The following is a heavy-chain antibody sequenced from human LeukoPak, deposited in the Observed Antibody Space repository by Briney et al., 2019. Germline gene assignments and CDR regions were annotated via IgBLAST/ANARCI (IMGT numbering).Heavy chain of an antibody. CDR1: GGSISSGSYY. V-gene: IGHV4-61*02. CDR3: ARDQGSGWYDGWFDP. CDR2: IYTSGST. Sequence: SETLSLTCTVSGGSISSGSYYWSWIRQPAGKGLEWIGRIYTSGSTNYNPSLKSRVTISVDTSKNQFSLKLGSVTAADTAVYYCARDQGSGWYDGWFDPWGQGTLVTVSS. D-gene: IGHD6-19*01. J-gene: IGHJ5*02.